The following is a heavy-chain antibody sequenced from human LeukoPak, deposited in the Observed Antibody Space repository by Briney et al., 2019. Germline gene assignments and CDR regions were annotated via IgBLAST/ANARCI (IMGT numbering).Heavy chain of an antibody. CDR1: GGSISSYY. J-gene: IGHJ6*03. CDR3: ARVYGDSWGYYYYMDV. D-gene: IGHD4-17*01. CDR2: IYYSGST. V-gene: IGHV4-59*01. Sequence: SETLSLTCTVSGGSISSYYWSWIRQPPGKGLEWIGYIYYSGSTNYNPSLKSRVTISVDTSKNQFSLKLSSVTAADTAVYYCARVYGDSWGYYYYMDVWGKGTTVTISS.